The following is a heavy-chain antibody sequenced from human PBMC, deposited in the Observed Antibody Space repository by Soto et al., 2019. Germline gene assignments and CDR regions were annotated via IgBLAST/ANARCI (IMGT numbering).Heavy chain of an antibody. J-gene: IGHJ4*02. V-gene: IGHV4-31*03. CDR2: IYYSGST. CDR3: ARGRSDYGDYGTDY. CDR1: GGSISSGGYY. D-gene: IGHD4-17*01. Sequence: PSETLSLTCTVSGGSISSGGYYWSWIRQHPGKGLEWIGYIYYSGSTYYNPSLKSRVTISVDTSKNQFSLKLSSVTAADTAVYYCARGRSDYGDYGTDYWGQGTLVTVSS.